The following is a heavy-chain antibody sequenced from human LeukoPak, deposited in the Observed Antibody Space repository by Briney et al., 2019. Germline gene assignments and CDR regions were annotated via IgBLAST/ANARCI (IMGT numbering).Heavy chain of an antibody. CDR2: IKLDGREE. Sequence: PGGSLRLSCAASGFTFSNYWMSWVRQAPGKGLQWVANIKLDGREEYYADSVKGRFTISRDNAKNSLYLQMNSLRAEDTAVYYCARALYSSSSFDYWGQGTLVTVSS. D-gene: IGHD6-6*01. CDR1: GFTFSNYW. J-gene: IGHJ4*02. CDR3: ARALYSSSSFDY. V-gene: IGHV3-7*01.